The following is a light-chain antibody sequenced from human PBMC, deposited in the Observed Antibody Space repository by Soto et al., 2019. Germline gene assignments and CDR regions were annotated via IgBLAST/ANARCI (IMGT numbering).Light chain of an antibody. V-gene: IGKV3-11*01. Sequence: EIVLTQSPATLSLSPGERATLSCRASQSVSNYLAWYQQKPGQAPRLLIYDASNRSTGIQARFSGSGSVTVFTLTISSLEPEDFTVYYCQLRSNWPRLTFGGGTKVEIK. CDR3: QLRSNWPRLT. J-gene: IGKJ4*01. CDR1: QSVSNY. CDR2: DAS.